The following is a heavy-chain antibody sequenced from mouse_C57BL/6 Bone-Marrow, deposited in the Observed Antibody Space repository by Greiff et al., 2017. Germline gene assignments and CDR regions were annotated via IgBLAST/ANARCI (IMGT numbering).Heavy chain of an antibody. CDR2: IYPGDGDT. V-gene: IGHV1-82*01. J-gene: IGHJ3*01. Sequence: QVQLKESGPELVKPGASVKISCKASGYAFSSSWMNWVKQRPGKGLEWIGRIYPGDGDTNYNGKFKGKATLTADKSSSTAYMQLSSLTSEDSAVYFCARRIQFAYWGQGTLVTVSA. CDR3: ARRIQFAY. CDR1: GYAFSSSW.